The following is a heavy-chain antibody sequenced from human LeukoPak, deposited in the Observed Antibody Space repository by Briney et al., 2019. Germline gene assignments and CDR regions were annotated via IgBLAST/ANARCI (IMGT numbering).Heavy chain of an antibody. CDR2: ISYDGSNK. D-gene: IGHD2-2*01. J-gene: IGHJ4*02. Sequence: GGSLRLSCAASGFTFSSYAMHWVRQAPGKGLEWVAVISYDGSNKYYADSVKGRFTISRDNSKNTLYLQMNSLRAEDTAVYYCAKSRRLLPARLDFDYWGQGTLVTVSS. V-gene: IGHV3-30-3*02. CDR1: GFTFSSYA. CDR3: AKSRRLLPARLDFDY.